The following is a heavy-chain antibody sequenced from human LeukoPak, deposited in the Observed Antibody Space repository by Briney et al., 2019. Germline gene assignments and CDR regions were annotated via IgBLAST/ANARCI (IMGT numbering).Heavy chain of an antibody. J-gene: IGHJ4*02. Sequence: GLVKVSCKASGYTFTSYGISWVRQAPGQGLEWMGWISAYNRNTNYAQKLQGRVTMTTDTSTSTAYMELRSLRSDDTAVYYCARGGSYFREVDYWGQGTLVTVSS. CDR3: ARGGSYFREVDY. CDR1: GYTFTSYG. CDR2: ISAYNRNT. D-gene: IGHD1-26*01. V-gene: IGHV1-18*01.